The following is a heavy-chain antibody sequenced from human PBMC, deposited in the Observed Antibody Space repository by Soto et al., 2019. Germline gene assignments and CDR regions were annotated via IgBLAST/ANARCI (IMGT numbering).Heavy chain of an antibody. J-gene: IGHJ4*02. CDR1: GGSISSGGYY. CDR3: AREHSGYDGLIDY. Sequence: SETLSLTCTVSGGSISSGGYYWSWIRQHPGKGLEWIGYIYYSGSTYYNPSLKSRVTISVDTSKNQFSLKLSSVTAADTAVYYCAREHSGYDGLIDYWGQGTLVTVSS. CDR2: IYYSGST. V-gene: IGHV4-31*03. D-gene: IGHD5-12*01.